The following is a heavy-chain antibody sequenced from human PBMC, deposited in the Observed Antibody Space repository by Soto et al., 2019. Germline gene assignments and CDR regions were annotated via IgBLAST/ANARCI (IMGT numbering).Heavy chain of an antibody. CDR2: IWYDGSNK. CDR1: GFTFSSYG. Sequence: GGSLRLSCASSGFTFSSYGMHWVRQAPGKGLEWVAVIWYDGSNKYYADSVKGRFTISRDNSKNTLYLQMNSLRAEDTAVYYCAGGAYDPHFGYWGQGTLVTVSS. CDR3: AGGAYDPHFGY. D-gene: IGHD1-1*01. V-gene: IGHV3-33*01. J-gene: IGHJ4*02.